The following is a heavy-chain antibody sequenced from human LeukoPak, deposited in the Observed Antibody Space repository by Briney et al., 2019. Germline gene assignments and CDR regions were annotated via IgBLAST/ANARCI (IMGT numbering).Heavy chain of an antibody. CDR1: GFTFSSYG. Sequence: GGSLRLSCAVSGFTFSSYGMHWVRQAPGKGLEWVALIRYDGSNKYYADSVKGRFTISRDNSKNTLNLQMNSLRVEDTAVYYCAKGYGSGSSSSDYWGQGTLVTVSS. CDR2: IRYDGSNK. D-gene: IGHD3-10*01. CDR3: AKGYGSGSSSSDY. V-gene: IGHV3-30*02. J-gene: IGHJ4*02.